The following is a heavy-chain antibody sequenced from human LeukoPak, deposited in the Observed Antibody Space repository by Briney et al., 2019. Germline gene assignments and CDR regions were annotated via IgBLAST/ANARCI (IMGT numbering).Heavy chain of an antibody. J-gene: IGHJ4*02. V-gene: IGHV4-59*11. CDR3: ASRPGGSTWYGVFDY. CDR2: IYDTETT. Sequence: SETLSLTCTVSGASISNHYWSWIRQPPGKGLEWIGYIYDTETTNYNPSLSSRVSMSVDTSKNQFSLKLYSVTAADTALYYCASRPGGSTWYGVFDYWSRGTLVTVSS. D-gene: IGHD6-13*01. CDR1: GASISNHY.